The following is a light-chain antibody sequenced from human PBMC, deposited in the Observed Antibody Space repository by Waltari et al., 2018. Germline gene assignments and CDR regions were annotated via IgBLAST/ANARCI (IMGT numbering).Light chain of an antibody. CDR3: HQTGALPWT. Sequence: EIVLTQSPDFQSVTPKETVTITCRASQSIGNSLHWYQHKPDQSPKALIKYASQSMSGVPSRFSGSGSGTDFTLTINGLETEDAATYYCHQTGALPWTFGQGTKVEI. J-gene: IGKJ1*01. V-gene: IGKV6-21*02. CDR1: QSIGNS. CDR2: YAS.